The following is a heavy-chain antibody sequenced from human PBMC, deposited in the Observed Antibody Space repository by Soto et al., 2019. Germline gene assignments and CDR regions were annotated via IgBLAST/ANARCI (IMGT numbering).Heavy chain of an antibody. CDR2: IKEDGSEK. V-gene: IGHV3-7*01. CDR3: ARGITIFGGGNWFDP. CDR1: GFTFTSYW. D-gene: IGHD3-3*01. J-gene: IGHJ5*02. Sequence: EVQLVESGGGLVQPGGSLRLSCAASGFTFTSYWMSWVRQAPGKGLQWVANIKEDGSEKYHVDSVKGRFTISRDNAKNSLYLQMNRLRAEDTAVYYCARGITIFGGGNWFDPWGQGTLVTVSS.